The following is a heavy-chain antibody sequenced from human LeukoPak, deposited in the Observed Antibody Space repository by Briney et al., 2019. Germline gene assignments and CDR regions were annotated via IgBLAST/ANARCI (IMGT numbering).Heavy chain of an antibody. CDR1: GGSFSGYY. CDR3: ARFPNQWLPLSYFDY. D-gene: IGHD6-19*01. J-gene: IGHJ4*02. V-gene: IGHV4-30-2*01. Sequence: PSETLSLTCAGYGGSFSGYYWSWIRQPPGKGLEWIGYIYHSGSTYYNPSLKSRVTISVDRSKNQFSLKLSSVTAADTAVYFCARFPNQWLPLSYFDYWGQGTLVTVTS. CDR2: IYHSGST.